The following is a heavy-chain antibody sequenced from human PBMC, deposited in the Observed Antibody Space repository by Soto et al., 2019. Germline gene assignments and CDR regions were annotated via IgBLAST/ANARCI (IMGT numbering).Heavy chain of an antibody. CDR2: INSSSSYT. D-gene: IGHD6-13*01. V-gene: IGHV3-11*05. J-gene: IGHJ2*01. Sequence: QVQLVESGGGLVKPGGSLRLSCAASGFTFSDYYMSWIRQAPGRGLEWVSYINSSSSYTNYADSVKCRFTISRDNARNSLDRQMNSLRAEDTDMYYCARIIAAAGGRRYFELGGRGTLVTVSS. CDR1: GFTFSDYY. CDR3: ARIIAAAGGRRYFEL.